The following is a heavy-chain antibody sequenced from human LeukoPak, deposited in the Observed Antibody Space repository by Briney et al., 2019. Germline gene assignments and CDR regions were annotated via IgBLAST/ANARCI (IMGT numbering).Heavy chain of an antibody. D-gene: IGHD1-26*01. Sequence: GGSLRLSCAASGFTFSSYSMNWVRQAPGKGLEWVSSISSSSSYIYYADSVKGRFTISRDNSKNTLYLQMNSLRAEDTAVYYCARDVGSYFLYMDVWGKGTTATVSS. J-gene: IGHJ6*03. V-gene: IGHV3-21*01. CDR2: ISSSSSYI. CDR1: GFTFSSYS. CDR3: ARDVGSYFLYMDV.